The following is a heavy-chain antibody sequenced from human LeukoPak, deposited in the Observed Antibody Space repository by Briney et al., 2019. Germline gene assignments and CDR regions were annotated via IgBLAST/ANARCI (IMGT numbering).Heavy chain of an antibody. Sequence: GSLRLSCAASGFTFSSYSMNWVRHAPRRGLGWVSYISSSSSTIYYADSVKGRFTISRDNAKKSLYLQMNSLTAEDTAVYYCARDSGPEYSSSWYEDYWGQGTLVTASS. CDR2: ISSSSSTI. V-gene: IGHV3-48*01. CDR1: GFTFSSYS. D-gene: IGHD6-13*01. CDR3: ARDSGPEYSSSWYEDY. J-gene: IGHJ4*02.